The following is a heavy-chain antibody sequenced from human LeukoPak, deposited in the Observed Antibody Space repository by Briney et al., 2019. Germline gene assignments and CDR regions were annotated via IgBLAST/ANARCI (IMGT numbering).Heavy chain of an antibody. D-gene: IGHD3-10*01. CDR2: INHSGST. V-gene: IGHV4-34*01. CDR3: ARGITMVRGAQRGNWFDP. J-gene: IGHJ5*02. Sequence: SETLSLTCAVYGGSFSGYYWSWIRQPPGKGLEWIGEINHSGSTNYNPSLKSRVTISVDTSKNQFSLKLSSVTAADTAVYYCARGITMVRGAQRGNWFDPWGQGTLVTVSS. CDR1: GGSFSGYY.